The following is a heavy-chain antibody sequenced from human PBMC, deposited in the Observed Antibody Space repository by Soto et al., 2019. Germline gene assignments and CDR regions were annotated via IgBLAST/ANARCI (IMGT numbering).Heavy chain of an antibody. CDR2: ISYDGSNK. D-gene: IGHD3-3*01. CDR1: GFTFSSYG. Sequence: QVLLVESGGGVVQPGRSLRLSCAASGFTFSSYGMHWVRQAPGKGLEWVAVISYDGSNKYYADSVKGRFTISRDNSKNTLYLKMNSLRAEDMAVYYCAKDQDYDFWSCYLLYYYGMDVWGQGTTVTVSS. V-gene: IGHV3-30*18. J-gene: IGHJ6*02. CDR3: AKDQDYDFWSCYLLYYYGMDV.